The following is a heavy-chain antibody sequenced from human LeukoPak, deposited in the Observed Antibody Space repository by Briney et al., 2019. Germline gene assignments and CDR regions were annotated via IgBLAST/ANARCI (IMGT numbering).Heavy chain of an antibody. J-gene: IGHJ4*02. CDR2: ISGSGGSA. CDR1: GFTFSNYA. Sequence: GGSLRLSCAASGFTFSNYAMSWVRQAPGKGLQWVSVISGSGGSAYYAESVKGRFTISRDNSKNTLYLLMNSLRAEDTAVYYCAKDEARSTYWDSPFDYWGQGTLVTVSS. V-gene: IGHV3-23*01. CDR3: AKDEARSTYWDSPFDY. D-gene: IGHD2-2*01.